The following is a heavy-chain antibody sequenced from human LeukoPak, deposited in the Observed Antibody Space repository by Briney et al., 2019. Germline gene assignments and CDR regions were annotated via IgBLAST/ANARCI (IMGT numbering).Heavy chain of an antibody. CDR2: INPSGGST. Sequence: ASVKVSCKASGYTFTSYYMHWVRQAPGQGLEWMGIINPSGGSTSYAQKFQGRVTITADESTSTAYMELSSLRSEDTAVYYCARDPFQNPRGFPGWGQGTLVTVSS. CDR3: ARDPFQNPRGFPG. V-gene: IGHV1-46*01. CDR1: GYTFTSYY. J-gene: IGHJ4*02. D-gene: IGHD5-12*01.